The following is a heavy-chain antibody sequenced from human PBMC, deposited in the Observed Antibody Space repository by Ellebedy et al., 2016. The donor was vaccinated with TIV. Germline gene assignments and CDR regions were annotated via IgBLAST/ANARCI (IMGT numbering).Heavy chain of an antibody. J-gene: IGHJ4*02. D-gene: IGHD3/OR15-3a*01. Sequence: GESLKISCAASGFTFSRFWMSWVRQAPGKGLEWVANMKYDGREKYYMDSVKGRFTLSRDNAKNSLYLEMNSLRAEDTALYFCVRDLSVYGLDVLGPYYFLYWGQGALVTVSS. CDR2: MKYDGREK. V-gene: IGHV3-7*01. CDR1: GFTFSRFW. CDR3: VRDLSVYGLDVLGPYYFLY.